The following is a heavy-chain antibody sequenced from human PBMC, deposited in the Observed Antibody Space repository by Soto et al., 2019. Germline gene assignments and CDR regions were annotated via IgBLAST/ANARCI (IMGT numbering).Heavy chain of an antibody. CDR2: IYYSGST. Sequence: QVQLQESGPGLVKPSETLSLTCTVSGGSISSYYWSWIRQPPGTGLEWIGYIYYSGSTNYNPSLKSRVTISVDTSKNQFSLKLSSVTAADTAVYYCARASVYVFDAFDIWGQGTMVTVSS. J-gene: IGHJ3*02. V-gene: IGHV4-59*01. D-gene: IGHD3-16*01. CDR3: ARASVYVFDAFDI. CDR1: GGSISSYY.